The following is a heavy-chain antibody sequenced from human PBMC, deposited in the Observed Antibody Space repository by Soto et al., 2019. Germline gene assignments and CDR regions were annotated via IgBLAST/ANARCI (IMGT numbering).Heavy chain of an antibody. V-gene: IGHV2-5*02. D-gene: IGHD3-9*01. CDR3: VHWSTGTYGTIFFDY. CDR1: GFSLSSSAVGVG. J-gene: IGHJ4*02. CDR2: IYWDDDE. Sequence: SGPTLVNPTQTLTLTCTFSGFSLSSSAVGVGVGWIRQPPGKALEWLALIYWDDDERYSPSLKSRLTITKDTSQNQVVLTMTNMDAVDTATDYCVHWSTGTYGTIFFDYWGLGTLVTVSS.